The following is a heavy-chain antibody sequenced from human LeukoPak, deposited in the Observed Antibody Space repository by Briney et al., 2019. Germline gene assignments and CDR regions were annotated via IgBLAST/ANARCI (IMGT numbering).Heavy chain of an antibody. J-gene: IGHJ4*02. CDR3: AKVPKDIAAAGYFDY. D-gene: IGHD6-13*01. CDR2: ISYDGSNK. CDR1: DFSFITCA. Sequence: PGGSLRLSCVGSDFSFITCAMSWVRQAPGKGLEWVAVISYDGSNKYYADSVKGRFTISRDNSKNTLYLQMNSLRAEDTAVYYCAKVPKDIAAAGYFDYWGQGTLVTVSS. V-gene: IGHV3-30*18.